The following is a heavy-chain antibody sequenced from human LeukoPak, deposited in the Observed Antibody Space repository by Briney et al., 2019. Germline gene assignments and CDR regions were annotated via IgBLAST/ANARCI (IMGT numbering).Heavy chain of an antibody. V-gene: IGHV4-59*08. Sequence: SETLTLTCTASGGTISSYYWSWIRQPPGKGLEWIGYIYYSGSTNYNPSLKSRGTISVDTSKNQFSLKLSSVTAADTAVYYCAVNYYGSGSYYDYWGQGTLVTVSS. D-gene: IGHD3-10*01. CDR2: IYYSGST. J-gene: IGHJ4*02. CDR3: AVNYYGSGSYYDY. CDR1: GGTISSYY.